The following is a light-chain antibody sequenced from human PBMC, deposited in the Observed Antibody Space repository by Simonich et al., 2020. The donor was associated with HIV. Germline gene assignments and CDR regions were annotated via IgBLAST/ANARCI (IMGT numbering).Light chain of an antibody. CDR2: DDS. V-gene: IGLV3-21*03. Sequence: SYVLTQPPSVSVDPGKTARITCGGNTIGSKSVHCYQQKPDQAPVLVVYDDSDRPSGIPEEFSGSNAGNTATLTISRVEAGDEADYYCQVWDSSSDHWVFGGGTKLTVL. CDR3: QVWDSSSDHWV. CDR1: TIGSKS. J-gene: IGLJ3*02.